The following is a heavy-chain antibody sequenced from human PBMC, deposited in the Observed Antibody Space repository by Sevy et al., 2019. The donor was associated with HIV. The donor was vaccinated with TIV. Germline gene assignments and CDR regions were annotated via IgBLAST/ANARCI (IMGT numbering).Heavy chain of an antibody. V-gene: IGHV4-39*01. CDR2: IYYTGNT. CDR3: ARQSWYTSGWFWFDP. CDR1: GGSISSTSYY. Sequence: PSETLSLTCSVSGGSISSTSYYWGWIRQPPGKGLEWIGTIYYTGNTYYNPSLKSRFTISVDTSKNRFSLKLSSVTAADTAVYYCARQSWYTSGWFWFDPWGQGTLVTVSS. D-gene: IGHD6-19*01. J-gene: IGHJ5*02.